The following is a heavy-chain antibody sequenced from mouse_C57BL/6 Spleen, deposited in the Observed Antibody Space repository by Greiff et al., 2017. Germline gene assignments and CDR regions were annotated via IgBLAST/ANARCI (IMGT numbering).Heavy chain of an antibody. J-gene: IGHJ2*01. CDR3: ARQGLGREGVYYFDY. Sequence: EVHLVESGGGLVKPGGSLKLSCAASGFTFSDYGMHWVRQAPEKGLEWVAYISSGSSTIYYADTVKGRFTISRDNAKNTLFLQMTSLRSEDTAMYYCARQGLGREGVYYFDYWGQGTTLTVSS. D-gene: IGHD4-1*01. V-gene: IGHV5-17*01. CDR1: GFTFSDYG. CDR2: ISSGSSTI.